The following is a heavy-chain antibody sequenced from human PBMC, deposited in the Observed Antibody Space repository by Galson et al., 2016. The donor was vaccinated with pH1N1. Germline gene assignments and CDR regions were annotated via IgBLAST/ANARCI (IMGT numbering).Heavy chain of an antibody. CDR3: ARDLAADSDRYYFYGMDV. CDR1: GDSISSPNW. Sequence: QVQLQESGPGLVKPSETLSLTCAVSGDSISSPNWWSWVRQTPGKGLESIGEIYHSGNTNYNPSLKSRVTLSVEKVRNHFTLKWTSVTAADTAVYFCARDLAADSDRYYFYGMDVWGQGTTVTVSS. V-gene: IGHV4-4*02. D-gene: IGHD6-13*01. CDR2: IYHSGNT. J-gene: IGHJ6*02.